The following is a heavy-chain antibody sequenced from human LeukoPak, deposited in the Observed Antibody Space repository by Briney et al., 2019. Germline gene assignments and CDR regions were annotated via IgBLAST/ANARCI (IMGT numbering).Heavy chain of an antibody. D-gene: IGHD3-22*01. Sequence: PGGSLRLSCAAPGFTFSNYDMSWVRQAPGKGLEWVSGISGSGGSTYHADSVKGRFTISRDNSKNTLYLQMNSLRAEDTAVYYCAKELDSSGYFDYWGQGTLVTVSS. V-gene: IGHV3-23*01. J-gene: IGHJ4*02. CDR2: ISGSGGST. CDR1: GFTFSNYD. CDR3: AKELDSSGYFDY.